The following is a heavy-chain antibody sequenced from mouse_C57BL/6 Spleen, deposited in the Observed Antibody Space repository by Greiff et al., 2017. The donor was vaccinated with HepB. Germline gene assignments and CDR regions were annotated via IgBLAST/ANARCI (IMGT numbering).Heavy chain of an antibody. CDR2: ISYSGST. CDR3: ARGDYYSNLLFAY. J-gene: IGHJ3*01. Sequence: EVQLVESGPGMVKPSQSLSLTCTVTGYSITSGYDWHWIRHFPGNKLEWMGYISYSGSTNYNPSLKSRISITHDTSKNHFFLKLNSVTTEDTATYYCARGDYYSNLLFAYWGQGTLVTVSA. V-gene: IGHV3-1*01. CDR1: GYSITSGYD. D-gene: IGHD2-5*01.